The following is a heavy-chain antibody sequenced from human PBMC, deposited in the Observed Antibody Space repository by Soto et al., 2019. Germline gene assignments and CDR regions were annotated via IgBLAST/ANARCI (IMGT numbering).Heavy chain of an antibody. CDR2: INPSTGTT. J-gene: IGHJ4*02. Sequence: QVQLVQSGAEVKKPGASVKVSCKASGYTFTNDYMHWVRQAPGQGLEWMGIINPSTGTTSYAQKFQGRVTMTRDTYTSTVHMELSSLRSDDTAVYYCARASWARVRGVKEFDSWGQGTLVTGSS. CDR1: GYTFTNDY. D-gene: IGHD3-10*01. V-gene: IGHV1-46*01. CDR3: ARASWARVRGVKEFDS.